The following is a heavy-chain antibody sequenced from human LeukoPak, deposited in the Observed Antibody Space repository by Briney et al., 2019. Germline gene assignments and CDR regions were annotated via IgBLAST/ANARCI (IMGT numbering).Heavy chain of an antibody. CDR3: ARGELGDAFDI. Sequence: GGSLRLSCAASGFTFSSYSMNWVRQAPGKGLEWVSYISSSSSTIYYADSVKGRFTISRDNAKNSLYLQMNSLRAEDTAVYYCARGELGDAFDIWGQGTMVTVSS. CDR2: ISSSSSTI. D-gene: IGHD1-26*01. CDR1: GFTFSSYS. J-gene: IGHJ3*02. V-gene: IGHV3-48*01.